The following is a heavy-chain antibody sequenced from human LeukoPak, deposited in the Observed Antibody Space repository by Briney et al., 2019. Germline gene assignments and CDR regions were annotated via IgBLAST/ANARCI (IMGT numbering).Heavy chain of an antibody. V-gene: IGHV1-69*05. CDR3: ARALSDHYDSSGYYPYYFDY. CDR2: IIPIFGTA. D-gene: IGHD3-22*01. CDR1: GGTFSSYA. J-gene: IGHJ4*02. Sequence: SVKVSCKASGGTFSSYAISWVRQAPGQGLEWVGGIIPIFGTANYAQKFQGRVTITTDESTSTAYMELSSLRSEDTAVYYCARALSDHYDSSGYYPYYFDYWGQGTLVTVSS.